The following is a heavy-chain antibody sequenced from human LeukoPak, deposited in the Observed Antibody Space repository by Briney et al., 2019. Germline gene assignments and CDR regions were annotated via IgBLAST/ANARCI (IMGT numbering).Heavy chain of an antibody. V-gene: IGHV4-59*01. J-gene: IGHJ4*02. Sequence: SQTLSLTCTGSVWCMSVYYGGWIRHPPGKGLEWIGYIYYRGSTNYNPSLKSRVTFSVDTSKNQFSLKLNSVTAADTAVHYCARGGDYGDLRYFDYWGQGTLVTVSS. CDR3: ARGGDYGDLRYFDY. D-gene: IGHD4-17*01. CDR1: VWCMSVYY. CDR2: IYYRGST.